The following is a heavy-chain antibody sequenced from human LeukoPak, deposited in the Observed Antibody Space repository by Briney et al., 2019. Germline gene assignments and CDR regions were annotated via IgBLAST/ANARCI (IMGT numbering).Heavy chain of an antibody. D-gene: IGHD1-1*01. CDR3: ARYGAGGSWFDP. CDR2: INQDGNEK. J-gene: IGHJ5*02. CDR1: GFTFSSYW. V-gene: IGHV3-7*01. Sequence: GGSLRLSCAASGFTFSSYWMSWVRRAPGKGLEWVANINQDGNEKYYVDSVKGRFTISRDNAKNSLYLQMNSLRAEDTAVYYCARYGAGGSWFDPWGQGTLVTVSS.